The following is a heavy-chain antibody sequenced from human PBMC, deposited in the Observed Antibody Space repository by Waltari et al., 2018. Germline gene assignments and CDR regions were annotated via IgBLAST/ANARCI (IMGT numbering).Heavy chain of an antibody. V-gene: IGHV3-23*01. J-gene: IGHJ6*02. D-gene: IGHD3-3*01. Sequence: EVQLLESGGGLVQPGGSLRLSCAASGFTFSSYAMSWVRQAPGKGLEWVSAISGSGGSTYYADSVKGRFTISRDNSKNTLYLQMNSLRAEDTAVYYCAKDYDFWSGYYHDYYYYGMDVWGQGTTVTVSS. CDR2: ISGSGGST. CDR3: AKDYDFWSGYYHDYYYYGMDV. CDR1: GFTFSSYA.